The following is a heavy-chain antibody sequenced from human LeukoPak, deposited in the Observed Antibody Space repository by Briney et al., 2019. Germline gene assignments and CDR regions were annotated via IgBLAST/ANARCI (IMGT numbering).Heavy chain of an antibody. J-gene: IGHJ4*02. CDR2: IYHSGST. Sequence: SETLSLTCAVSGGSISSTNWWSWVRQPPGKGLEWIGEIYHSGSTNYNPSLKSRVTISVDKSKNQFSLKLSSVTAADTAVYYCARGGLAAAVAFDYWGQGTLVTVSS. D-gene: IGHD6-13*01. CDR3: ARGGLAAAVAFDY. CDR1: GGSISSTNW. V-gene: IGHV4-4*02.